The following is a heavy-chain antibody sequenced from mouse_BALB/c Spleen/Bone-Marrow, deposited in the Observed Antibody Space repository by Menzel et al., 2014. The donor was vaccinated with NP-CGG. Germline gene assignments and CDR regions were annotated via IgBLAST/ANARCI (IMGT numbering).Heavy chain of an antibody. CDR1: GFDFSRYW. V-gene: IGHV4-1*02. D-gene: IGHD1-1*01. J-gene: IGHJ3*01. CDR2: INPDSSTI. CDR3: YRLSHYGRFAY. Sequence: EVQVEESGGGLVQPGGSLKLTCAAPGFDFSRYWMSWVRQPPGKGLEWIGEINPDSSTINYTPSLTDKFIISRDNDKNTMHLQMKKDRPEAEDLAYYYRLSHYGRFAYWGQGTPLTVSA.